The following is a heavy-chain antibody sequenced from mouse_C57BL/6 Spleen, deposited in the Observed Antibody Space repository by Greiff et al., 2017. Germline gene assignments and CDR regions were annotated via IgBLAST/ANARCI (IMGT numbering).Heavy chain of an antibody. V-gene: IGHV1-82*01. Sequence: QVQLQQSGPELVKPGASVKISCKASGYAFSSSWMNWVKQRPGKGLEWIGRIYPGDGDTNYNGKFKGKATLTADKSSSTAYMQLSSLTSEDSAVYVCARRITTVVGYAMDYWGQGTSVTVSS. D-gene: IGHD1-1*01. J-gene: IGHJ4*01. CDR2: IYPGDGDT. CDR3: ARRITTVVGYAMDY. CDR1: GYAFSSSW.